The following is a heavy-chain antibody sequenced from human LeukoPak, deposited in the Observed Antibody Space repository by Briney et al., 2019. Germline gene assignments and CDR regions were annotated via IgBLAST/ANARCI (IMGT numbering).Heavy chain of an antibody. CDR3: ATEGYYDSSGYYNDY. Sequence: GASVKVSCKDSGYTLTELSMHWVRQAPGKGFEWMGRFDPEMGEAIYAQKFQGRVTMTEDTSTDKAYMELSSLRSEDTAVYYCATEGYYDSSGYYNDYWDQGTLVIVSS. V-gene: IGHV1-24*01. D-gene: IGHD3-22*01. J-gene: IGHJ4*02. CDR2: FDPEMGEA. CDR1: GYTLTELS.